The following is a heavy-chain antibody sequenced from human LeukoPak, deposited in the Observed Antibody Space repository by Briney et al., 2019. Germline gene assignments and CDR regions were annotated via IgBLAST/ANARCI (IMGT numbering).Heavy chain of an antibody. D-gene: IGHD2-8*01. CDR2: MNPNSGNT. V-gene: IGHV1-8*01. CDR3: ARVEFNGGSSHLY. CDR1: GYSFTSYD. Sequence: ASVKVSCKASGYSFTSYDINWVRQAAGQGLEWMGWMNPNSGNTGYGQKFQGRVTMTRSTSMTTAYMELSSLRSEDTAIYYCARVEFNGGSSHLYWGQGTLLTVSS. J-gene: IGHJ4*02.